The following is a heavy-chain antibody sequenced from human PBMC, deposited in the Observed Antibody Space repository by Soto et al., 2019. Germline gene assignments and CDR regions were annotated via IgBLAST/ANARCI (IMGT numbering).Heavy chain of an antibody. D-gene: IGHD5-18*01. CDR2: ISSSSSYI. CDR1: GFTFSSYS. CDR3: ARDTGSGYSYVDWFDP. J-gene: IGHJ5*02. Sequence: GGSLRLSCAASGFTFSSYSMNWVRQAPGKGLEWVSSISSSSSYIYYADSVKGRFTISRDNAKNALYLQMNSLRAEDTAVYYCARDTGSGYSYVDWFDPWGQGTLVTVSS. V-gene: IGHV3-21*01.